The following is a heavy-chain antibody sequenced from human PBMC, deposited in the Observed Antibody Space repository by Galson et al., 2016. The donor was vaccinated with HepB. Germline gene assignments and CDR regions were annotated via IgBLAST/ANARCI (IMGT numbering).Heavy chain of an antibody. D-gene: IGHD3-10*01. CDR2: IYYSGST. V-gene: IGHV4-31*03. Sequence: TLSLTCTVSGDSISSATYYWTWIRQHPGKGLEWIGYIYYSGSTSYNPSLKSRVTISLDTSKNQFSLILSSVTAADTAIYYWARDNSFDGSGILFGMDVWGQGTTVTVSS. J-gene: IGHJ6*02. CDR1: GDSISSATYY. CDR3: ARDNSFDGSGILFGMDV.